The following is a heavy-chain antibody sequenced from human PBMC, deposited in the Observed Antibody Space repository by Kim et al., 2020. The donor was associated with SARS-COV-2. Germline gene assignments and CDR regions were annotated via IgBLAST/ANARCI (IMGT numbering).Heavy chain of an antibody. J-gene: IGHJ3*02. Sequence: GGSLRLSCAASGFTFSSYAMHWVRQAPGKGLEWVAVISYDGSNKYYADSVKGRFTISRDNSKNTLYLQMNSLRAEDTAVYYCARVLVVVIMWDAFDIWGQGTMVTISS. CDR2: ISYDGSNK. CDR1: GFTFSSYA. V-gene: IGHV3-30-3*01. CDR3: ARVLVVVIMWDAFDI. D-gene: IGHD3-22*01.